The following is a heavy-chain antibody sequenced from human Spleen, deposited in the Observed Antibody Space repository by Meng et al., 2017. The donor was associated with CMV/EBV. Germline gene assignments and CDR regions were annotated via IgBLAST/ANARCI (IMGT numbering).Heavy chain of an antibody. CDR2: MNTSVGNT. Sequence: IDWVRQANGEGLEWKGWMNTSVGNTNYAQKLQGRVTMTMDTSINTAYMELSGLTSDDTAIYYCAREGVRGEFNLLTGAYNHQGWFDPWGQGTLVTVSS. D-gene: IGHD1-14*01. J-gene: IGHJ5*01. V-gene: IGHV1-8*01. CDR3: AREGVRGEFNLLTGAYNHQGWFDP.